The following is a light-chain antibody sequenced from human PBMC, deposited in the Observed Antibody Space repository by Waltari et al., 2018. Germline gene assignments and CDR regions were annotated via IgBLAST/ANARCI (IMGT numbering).Light chain of an antibody. Sequence: SYVLTQPPSASVATGETARTTCGGDNVGSKSVPWYQQKPGQAPLLVVYDDSARPSGIPDRFSASNSGNTATLTISRVENGDEADYYCQVWDTTSDRVVFGGGTKLTVL. CDR1: NVGSKS. J-gene: IGLJ2*01. CDR2: DDS. V-gene: IGLV3-21*02. CDR3: QVWDTTSDRVV.